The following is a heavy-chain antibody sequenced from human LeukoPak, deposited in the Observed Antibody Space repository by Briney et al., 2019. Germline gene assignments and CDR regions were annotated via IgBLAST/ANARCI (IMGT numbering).Heavy chain of an antibody. Sequence: GGSLRLSCAASGFTFSDYYMSWIRQAPGKGLEWVSYISSSSSYTNYADSVKGRSTISRDNAKNSLYLQMNSLRAEDTAVYYCARARSGYDSLDYWGQGTLVTVSS. CDR2: ISSSSSYT. D-gene: IGHD5-12*01. J-gene: IGHJ4*02. CDR3: ARARSGYDSLDY. V-gene: IGHV3-11*06. CDR1: GFTFSDYY.